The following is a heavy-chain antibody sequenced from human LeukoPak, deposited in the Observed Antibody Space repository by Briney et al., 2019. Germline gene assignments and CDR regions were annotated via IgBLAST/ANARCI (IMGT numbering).Heavy chain of an antibody. J-gene: IGHJ6*02. CDR3: ARGGRTTWHGMDV. D-gene: IGHD4-17*01. V-gene: IGHV3-30-3*01. CDR1: GFTFSSYA. Sequence: GGSLRLSCAASGFTFSSYAMHWVRQAPGKGLEWVAVISYDGSNKYYADSVKGRFTTSRDNSKNTLYLQMNSLRAEDTAVYYCARGGRTTWHGMDVWGQGTTVTVSS. CDR2: ISYDGSNK.